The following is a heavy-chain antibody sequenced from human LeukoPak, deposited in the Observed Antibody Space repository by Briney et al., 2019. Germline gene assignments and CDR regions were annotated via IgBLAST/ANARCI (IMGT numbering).Heavy chain of an antibody. CDR1: GGSISSYY. CDR2: IYYSGST. Sequence: PSETLSLTCTVSGGSISSYYWSWIRQPPGKGLEWIGYIYYSGSTNYNPSLKSRVTISVDTSKNQFSLKLSSVTAADTAVYYCATVGAYSSSWYVIDYWGQGTLVTVSS. D-gene: IGHD6-13*01. CDR3: ATVGAYSSSWYVIDY. J-gene: IGHJ4*02. V-gene: IGHV4-59*08.